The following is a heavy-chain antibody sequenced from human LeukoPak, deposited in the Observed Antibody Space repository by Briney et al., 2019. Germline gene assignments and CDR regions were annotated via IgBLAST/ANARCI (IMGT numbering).Heavy chain of an antibody. Sequence: SETLSLTCTVSGVSISSNSYYWGRNRQPTGMGREGIGSIYYSGSTYYNPSLKSRVTISVDTSKNQFSLKLSSVTAADTAVYYCARGRGYSYGTLFDYWGQGTLVTVSS. V-gene: IGHV4-39*07. CDR3: ARGRGYSYGTLFDY. CDR2: IYYSGST. CDR1: GVSISSNSYY. J-gene: IGHJ4*02. D-gene: IGHD5-18*01.